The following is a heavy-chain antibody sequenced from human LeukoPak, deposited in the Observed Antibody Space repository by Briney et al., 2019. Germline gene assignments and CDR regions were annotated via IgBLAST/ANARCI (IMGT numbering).Heavy chain of an antibody. CDR3: AKDWDNNGWYNHGY. Sequence: GGSLRLSCAASGFIFSNYAMTWVRQAPGKGLEWVSSISGSGGSTYYADSVKGRFTISRDNSKSTLSLQMNSLRAEDTAIYYCAKDWDNNGWYNHGYWGQGTLVTVSS. D-gene: IGHD6-19*01. V-gene: IGHV3-23*01. CDR2: ISGSGGST. J-gene: IGHJ4*02. CDR1: GFIFSNYA.